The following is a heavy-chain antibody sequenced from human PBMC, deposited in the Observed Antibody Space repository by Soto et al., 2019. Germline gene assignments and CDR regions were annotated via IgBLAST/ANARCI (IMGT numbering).Heavy chain of an antibody. J-gene: IGHJ6*02. CDR2: INGDGASL. Sequence: EVRLEEAGGGFVQPGGSLRVSCSGSGFIFGSFWMHWVRQGPGKGLEWVSRINGDGASLAYAESVKGRFSISRDNVKNTLHLQMNRLGVDDPAVYFCAREGSLGLAVWGRGTTVTVSS. V-gene: IGHV3-74*03. D-gene: IGHD3-10*01. CDR3: AREGSLGLAV. CDR1: GFIFGSFW.